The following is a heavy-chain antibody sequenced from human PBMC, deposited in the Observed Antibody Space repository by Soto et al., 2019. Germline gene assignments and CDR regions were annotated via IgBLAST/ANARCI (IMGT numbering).Heavy chain of an antibody. CDR3: ARGGLKDIVVVPAAIRGFCDY. J-gene: IGHJ4*02. Sequence: PGGSLRLSCAASGFTFSSYAMHWGRQAPGKGLEWVAVISYDGSNKYYADSVKGRFTISRDNSKNTLYLQMNSLRAEDTAVYYCARGGLKDIVVVPAAIRGFCDYWGQGTLVTVSS. CDR2: ISYDGSNK. V-gene: IGHV3-30-3*01. D-gene: IGHD2-2*02. CDR1: GFTFSSYA.